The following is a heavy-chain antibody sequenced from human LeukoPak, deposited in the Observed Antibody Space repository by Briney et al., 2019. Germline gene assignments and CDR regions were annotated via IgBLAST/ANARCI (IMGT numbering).Heavy chain of an antibody. D-gene: IGHD3-10*01. CDR3: ARAKPKNMVRGLIMRRESRYYFDY. CDR2: ISGSGGST. V-gene: IGHV3-23*01. CDR1: GFTFSSYG. J-gene: IGHJ4*02. Sequence: GGSLRLSCAASGFTFSSYGMSWVRQAPGKGLEWVSAISGSGGSTYYADSVKGRFTISRDNSKSTLYIQMNSLRAEDAAVYYCARAKPKNMVRGLIMRRESRYYFDYWGQGTLVTVSS.